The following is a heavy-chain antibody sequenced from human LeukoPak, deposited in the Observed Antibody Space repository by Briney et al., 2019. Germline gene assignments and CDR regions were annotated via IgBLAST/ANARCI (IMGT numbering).Heavy chain of an antibody. CDR2: IRSKANSYAT. D-gene: IGHD1-26*01. CDR1: GFIFSGSA. CDR3: TRVAGGTYYFDY. Sequence: PGGSLRLSCAASGFIFSGSAVHWVRQASGKGLEWVGHIRSKANSYATAYAASVKGRFTISRDDSKNSLFLQMNSLKTEDTAVYYCTRVAGGTYYFDYWGQGTLVTVSS. V-gene: IGHV3-73*01. J-gene: IGHJ4*02.